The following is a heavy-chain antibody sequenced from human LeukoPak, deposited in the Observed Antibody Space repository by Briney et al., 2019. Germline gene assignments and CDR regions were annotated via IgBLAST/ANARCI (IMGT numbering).Heavy chain of an antibody. J-gene: IGHJ6*03. Sequence: SETLSPTCAVYGGSFSGYYWTWIRQPPGKGLEWIGEVTDRGNRNYNPSLRSRVTISVDTAKNQFSLKLSSVTAADTSVFYCARGRGYSSGWGHYYYSIDVWGQGTTVTVSS. CDR3: ARGRGYSSGWGHYYYSIDV. CDR1: GGSFSGYY. CDR2: VTDRGNR. D-gene: IGHD6-19*01. V-gene: IGHV4-34*01.